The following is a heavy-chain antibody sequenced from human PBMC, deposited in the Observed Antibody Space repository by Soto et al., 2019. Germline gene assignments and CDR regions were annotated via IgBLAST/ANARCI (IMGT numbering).Heavy chain of an antibody. CDR1: GFTFSSYA. Sequence: EVQLLESGGGLVQPGGSLRLSCAASGFTFSSYAMSWVRQAPGKGLEWVSAISGSGGSTYYADSVKGRFTISRDNFKNTLYLQMNSLRAEDTAVYYCAKSLGYCSGGSCYSAYYYVMDVWGQGTTVTVSS. D-gene: IGHD2-15*01. J-gene: IGHJ6*02. CDR2: ISGSGGST. V-gene: IGHV3-23*01. CDR3: AKSLGYCSGGSCYSAYYYVMDV.